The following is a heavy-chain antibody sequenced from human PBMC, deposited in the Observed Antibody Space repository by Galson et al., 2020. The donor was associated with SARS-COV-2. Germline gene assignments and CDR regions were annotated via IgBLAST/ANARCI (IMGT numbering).Heavy chain of an antibody. Sequence: GASLRLSCAASGFTFSSYGMHWVRQAPGKGLAWVAVIWYDGSNKYYADSVKRRFTISRDNSKNTLYLQMNSLRAEDTAVYYCARDQVDSSGWYYMDVWGKGTTVTISS. CDR3: ARDQVDSSGWYYMDV. V-gene: IGHV3-33*01. CDR2: IWYDGSNK. CDR1: GFTFSSYG. J-gene: IGHJ6*03. D-gene: IGHD6-19*01.